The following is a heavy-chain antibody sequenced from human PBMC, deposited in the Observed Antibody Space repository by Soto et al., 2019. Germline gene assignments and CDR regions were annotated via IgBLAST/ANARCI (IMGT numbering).Heavy chain of an antibody. CDR1: GFTFSDYY. J-gene: IGHJ6*03. V-gene: IGHV3-11*01. D-gene: IGHD5-12*01. CDR2: ISSSGSTI. Sequence: GGSLRLSCAASGFTFSDYYMSWIRQAPGKGLEWVSYISSSGSTIYYADSVKGRFTISRDNAKNSLYLQMNSLRAEDTAVYYCARGATIKYYYYYYMDVWGKGTTVTVSS. CDR3: ARGATIKYYYYYYMDV.